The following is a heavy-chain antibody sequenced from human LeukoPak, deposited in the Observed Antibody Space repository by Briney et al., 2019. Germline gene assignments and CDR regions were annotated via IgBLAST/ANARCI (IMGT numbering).Heavy chain of an antibody. J-gene: IGHJ4*02. Sequence: TGRSLRLSCAASGFTFSSYAMHWVRQAPGKGLEWVAVIWYDGSKKYYADSVKGRFTISRDNSKNTLYVQMDSLRAEDTALYYCARGGYGNSGSLDYWGQGTLVTVSS. CDR2: IWYDGSKK. D-gene: IGHD5-12*01. CDR1: GFTFSSYA. V-gene: IGHV3-33*08. CDR3: ARGGYGNSGSLDY.